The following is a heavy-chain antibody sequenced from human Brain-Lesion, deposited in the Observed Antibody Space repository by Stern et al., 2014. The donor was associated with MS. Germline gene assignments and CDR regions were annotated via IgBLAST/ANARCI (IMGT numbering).Heavy chain of an antibody. CDR2: IYYSGFT. CDR3: ARHDSVPRPSQLYSARDRGPGYFDY. J-gene: IGHJ4*02. CDR1: GGSISSRTYY. D-gene: IGHD1-26*01. V-gene: IGHV4-39*01. Sequence: VQLVESGPGLVTPSETLSLTCTVSGGSISSRTYYWAWIRQPPGKGLEWIGNIYYSGFTYYNPSLKSRVTISVDMSKNQFSLKLSSVTAADTAIYYCARHDSVPRPSQLYSARDRGPGYFDYWGQGTLVTVSS.